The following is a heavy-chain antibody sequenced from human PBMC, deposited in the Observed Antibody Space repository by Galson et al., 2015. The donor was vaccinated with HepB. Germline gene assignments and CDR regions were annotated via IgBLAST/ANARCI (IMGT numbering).Heavy chain of an antibody. D-gene: IGHD1-26*01. J-gene: IGHJ3*02. V-gene: IGHV1-69*01. CDR3: ARDHGGSHFFTDAFDI. Sequence: QSGAEVKKPGESLKISCKASGGTFSSYAISWVRQAPGQGLEWMGGIIPIFGTANYAQKFQGRVTITADESTSTAYMELSSLRSEDTAVYYCARDHGGSHFFTDAFDIWGQGTMVTVSS. CDR1: GGTFSSYA. CDR2: IIPIFGTA.